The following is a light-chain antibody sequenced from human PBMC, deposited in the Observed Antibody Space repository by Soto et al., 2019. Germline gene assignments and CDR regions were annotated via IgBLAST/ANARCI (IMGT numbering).Light chain of an antibody. V-gene: IGLV2-8*01. CDR2: EVS. Sequence: QSALTQPPSASGSPGQSVTISCTGTSSDVGGYNYVSWYQQHPGKAPKLMISEVSKRPSGVPDRFSGSKSGNTASLTVSGFQAGDEADYHFSVFARGNHVVVGGGTKLAVL. CDR3: SVFARGNHVV. J-gene: IGLJ2*01. CDR1: SSDVGGYNY.